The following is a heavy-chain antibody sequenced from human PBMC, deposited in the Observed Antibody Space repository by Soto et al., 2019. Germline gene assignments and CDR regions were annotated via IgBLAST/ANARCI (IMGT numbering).Heavy chain of an antibody. V-gene: IGHV2-5*02. CDR1: VFSFTTTRMG. Sequence: QITLREAGPTLVKPTETLTLTCTFSVFSFTTTRMGVGWTRQPPGKALEWLAIIYWDGESRYNPLLRRRLTLTEDTSKTQVVLKITNMDPKDTATYYGAHRDTTGTATYLDAWGQGNQVTVAS. CDR2: IYWDGES. CDR3: AHRDTTGTATYLDA. D-gene: IGHD1-1*01. J-gene: IGHJ5*02.